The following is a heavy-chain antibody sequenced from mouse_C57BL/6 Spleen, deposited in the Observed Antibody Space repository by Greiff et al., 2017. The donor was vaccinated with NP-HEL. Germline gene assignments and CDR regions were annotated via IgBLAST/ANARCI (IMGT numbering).Heavy chain of an antibody. CDR2: IHPNSGST. V-gene: IGHV1-64*01. J-gene: IGHJ2*01. D-gene: IGHD2-5*01. CDR1: GYTFTSYW. Sequence: LQQPGAELVKPGASVKLSCKASGYTFTSYWMHWVKQRPGQGLEWIGMIHPNSGSTNYNEKFKSKATLTVDKSSSTAYMQLSSLTSEDSAVYYCARDNSNYVPLNYWGQGTTLTVSS. CDR3: ARDNSNYVPLNY.